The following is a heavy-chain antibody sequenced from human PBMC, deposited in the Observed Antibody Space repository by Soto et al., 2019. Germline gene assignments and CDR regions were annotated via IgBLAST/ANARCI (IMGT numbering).Heavy chain of an antibody. Sequence: GASVKVSCKASGYTFTSYDINWVRQATGQGLEWMGWMNPNSGNTGYAQKFQGRVTMTRNTSISTAYMELSSLRSEDTAVYYCARGVADRYYYYGMGVWGQGTTVTVSS. CDR1: GYTFTSYD. J-gene: IGHJ6*02. D-gene: IGHD3-10*01. V-gene: IGHV1-8*01. CDR2: MNPNSGNT. CDR3: ARGVADRYYYYGMGV.